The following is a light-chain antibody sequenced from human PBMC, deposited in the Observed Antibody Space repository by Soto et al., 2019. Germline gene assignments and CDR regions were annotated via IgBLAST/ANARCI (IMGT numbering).Light chain of an antibody. CDR1: SSDIGGSKY. V-gene: IGLV2-14*01. Sequence: QSVLTQPASVSGSPGQSITISCTGTSSDIGGSKYVSWYQQHPGIAPKLMIYEVSNRPSGVSNRFSGSKSGNTASLTISGLQAEDEADYYCCSYTRRSTRVFGGGTKLTVL. CDR3: CSYTRRSTRV. CDR2: EVS. J-gene: IGLJ2*01.